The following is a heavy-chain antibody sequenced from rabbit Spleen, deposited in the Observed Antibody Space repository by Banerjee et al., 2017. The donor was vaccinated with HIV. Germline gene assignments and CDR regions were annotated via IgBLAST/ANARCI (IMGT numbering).Heavy chain of an antibody. V-gene: IGHV1S40*01. J-gene: IGHJ4*01. CDR2: IDPVFGIT. CDR3: ARDGTGGSYFAL. CDR1: GFSFSDRDV. D-gene: IGHD8-1*01. Sequence: QSLEESGGDLVKPEGSLTLTCKASGFSFSDRDVMCWVRQAPGTGLEWIGYIDPVFGITNYANSVKGRFTISRENAQNTVFLQMTSLTAADTATYFCARDGTGGSYFALWGQGTLVTVS.